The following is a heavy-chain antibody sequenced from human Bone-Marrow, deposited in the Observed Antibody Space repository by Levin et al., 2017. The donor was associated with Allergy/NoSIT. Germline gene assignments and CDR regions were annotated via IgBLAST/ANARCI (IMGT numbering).Heavy chain of an antibody. CDR3: AKRWLQLCTPWEGQVCLYNWFDP. CDR1: GGSFSGYY. J-gene: IGHJ5*02. CDR2: INHSGST. Sequence: SQTLSLTCAVYGGSFSGYYWSWIRQPPGKGLEWIGEINHSGSTNYNPSLKSRVTISVDTSKNQFSLKLSSVTAADTAVYYCAKRWLQLCTPWEGQVCLYNWFDPWGQGTLVTVSS. D-gene: IGHD5-24*01. V-gene: IGHV4-34*01.